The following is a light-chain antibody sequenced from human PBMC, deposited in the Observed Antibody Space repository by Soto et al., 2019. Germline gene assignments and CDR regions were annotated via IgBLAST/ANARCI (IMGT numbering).Light chain of an antibody. V-gene: IGLV1-40*01. Sequence: QSVLTQPPSVSAAPGQKVTISCSGSSSNIGGNSVSWYQQLPGTAPKLLIYVNTNRPSGVPARFSGSKSGASASLTITGLQVEDEADYFCQSYDSSALSLIFGPGTKVTVL. J-gene: IGLJ1*01. CDR3: QSYDSSALSLI. CDR1: SSNIGGNS. CDR2: VNT.